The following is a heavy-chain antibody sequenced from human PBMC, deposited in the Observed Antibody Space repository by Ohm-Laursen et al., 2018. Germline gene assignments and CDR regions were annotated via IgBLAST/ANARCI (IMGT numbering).Heavy chain of an antibody. CDR2: ISHSGST. Sequence: TLSLTCTVSGGSISGYYWTWIRQPPGKGLEWIGYISHSGSTNYNSSLKSRVTISLDTSRNQFSLKLSSVTAADTAVYYCARGRNLMNYYDRRLGYWGQGTLVTVSS. CDR3: ARGRNLMNYYDRRLGY. V-gene: IGHV4-59*12. D-gene: IGHD3-22*01. J-gene: IGHJ4*02. CDR1: GGSISGYY.